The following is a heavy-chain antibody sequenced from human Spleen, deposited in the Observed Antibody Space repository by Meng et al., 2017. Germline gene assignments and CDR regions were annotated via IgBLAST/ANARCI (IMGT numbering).Heavy chain of an antibody. D-gene: IGHD3-10*01. CDR3: ARDTYYYGSGSYYLHSDV. Sequence: SVKVSCKPSGYMFTDYYIHWFRQAPGQGLEWMGGIIPIFGTANYAQKFQGRVTITTDESTSTAYMELSSLRSEDTAVYYCARDTYYYGSGSYYLHSDVWGQGTTVTVSS. CDR1: GYMFTDYY. CDR2: IIPIFGTA. V-gene: IGHV1-69*05. J-gene: IGHJ6*02.